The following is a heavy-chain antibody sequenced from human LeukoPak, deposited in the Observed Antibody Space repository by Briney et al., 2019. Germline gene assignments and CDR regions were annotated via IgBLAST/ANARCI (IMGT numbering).Heavy chain of an antibody. V-gene: IGHV3-66*01. CDR2: IYSGGST. Sequence: GGSLRLSCAASGFTVSSNYMSWVRQAPGKGLEWVSVIYSGGSTYYADSVKGRFTISRDNSKNTLYLQMNSLRAEDTAVYYCARKARSPVGPNSDYYYYMDVWGKGTTVTISS. D-gene: IGHD4-23*01. J-gene: IGHJ6*03. CDR1: GFTVSSNY. CDR3: ARKARSPVGPNSDYYYYMDV.